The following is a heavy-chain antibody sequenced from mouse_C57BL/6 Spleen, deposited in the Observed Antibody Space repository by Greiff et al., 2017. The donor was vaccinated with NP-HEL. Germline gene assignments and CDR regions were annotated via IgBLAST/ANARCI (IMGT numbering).Heavy chain of an antibody. CDR1: GYTFTSYW. V-gene: IGHV1-53*01. J-gene: IGHJ4*01. Sequence: QVQLQQPGTELVKPGASVKLSCKASGYTFTSYWMHWVKQRPGQGLEWIGNINPSNGGTNYNEKFKSKATLTVDNSSSTAYMQLSSLTSEDSAVYYCARPLYSNYLYYARDYWGQGTSVTVSS. D-gene: IGHD2-5*01. CDR3: ARPLYSNYLYYARDY. CDR2: INPSNGGT.